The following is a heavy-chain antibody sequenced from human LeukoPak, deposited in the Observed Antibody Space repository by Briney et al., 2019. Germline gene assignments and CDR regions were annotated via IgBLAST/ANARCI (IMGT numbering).Heavy chain of an antibody. CDR2: IKQDGSEK. J-gene: IGHJ4*02. CDR3: ARDTYDNSNYFDY. D-gene: IGHD4-11*01. V-gene: IGHV3-7*01. Sequence: GGSLRLSCAASGFTFSSYWMSWVREGPGKGLEWVSNIKQDGSEKYYVDSVKGRFTISRDNAKNSLYLQMNSLRAEDTAVYYCARDTYDNSNYFDYWGQGTLVTVSS. CDR1: GFTFSSYW.